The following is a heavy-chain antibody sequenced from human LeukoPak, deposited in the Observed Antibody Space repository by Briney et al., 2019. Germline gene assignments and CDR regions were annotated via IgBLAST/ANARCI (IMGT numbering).Heavy chain of an antibody. CDR2: ISSDGSKK. V-gene: IGHV3-30*03. CDR3: ATEYVNLDDYFDY. Sequence: SGGSLRLSCTASGFPFSGYGMHWVRQAPGKGPEWVAAISSDGSKKDYADSVKGRFSISRDKSKNTLYLQMNSLRPEDTAVYYCATEYVNLDDYFDYWGQGTLVIVSS. J-gene: IGHJ4*02. D-gene: IGHD1-1*01. CDR1: GFPFSGYG.